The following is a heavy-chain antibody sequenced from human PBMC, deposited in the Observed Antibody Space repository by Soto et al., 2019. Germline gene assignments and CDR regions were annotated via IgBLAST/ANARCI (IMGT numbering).Heavy chain of an antibody. V-gene: IGHV4-39*01. CDR3: ARLRYSYGNYYYYGMDV. Sequence: SETLSLTCTVSGGSISSSIYYWGWIRQPPGKGLEWIGSIYYSGSTYYNPSLKSRVTISVDTSKNQFSLKLSSVTAADTAVYYCARLRYSYGNYYYYGMDVWGQGTTVTVSS. CDR1: GGSISSSIYY. D-gene: IGHD5-18*01. CDR2: IYYSGST. J-gene: IGHJ6*02.